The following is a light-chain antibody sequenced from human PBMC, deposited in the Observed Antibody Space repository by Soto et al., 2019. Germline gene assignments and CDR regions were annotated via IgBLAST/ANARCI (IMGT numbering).Light chain of an antibody. J-gene: IGLJ2*01. V-gene: IGLV1-51*01. Sequence: QSALTQPPSMSAAPGQKVTISCSGSNSNIGKNYVSWYQQLPGAAPKLLIYDNTERPSGIPDRFSGSKSGTSATLAITGLQTGDEADYCCGTWDTSLSTLLFGGGTKVTVL. CDR3: GTWDTSLSTLL. CDR1: NSNIGKNY. CDR2: DNT.